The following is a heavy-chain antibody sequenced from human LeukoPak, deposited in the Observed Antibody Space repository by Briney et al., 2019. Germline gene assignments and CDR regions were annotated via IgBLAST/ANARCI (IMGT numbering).Heavy chain of an antibody. J-gene: IGHJ4*02. CDR2: ISSNGRDT. D-gene: IGHD3-3*01. CDR1: GFTFSDYY. CDR3: AGEGRDFNHFDY. Sequence: PGGSLRLSCAVSGFTFSDYYMGWIRQAPGKGLEWVSYISSNGRDTFYGDSVKGRFTISRDNAKKSLFLQMNSLRAEDTAVYSCAGEGRDFNHFDYWGQGALVTVSS. V-gene: IGHV3-11*04.